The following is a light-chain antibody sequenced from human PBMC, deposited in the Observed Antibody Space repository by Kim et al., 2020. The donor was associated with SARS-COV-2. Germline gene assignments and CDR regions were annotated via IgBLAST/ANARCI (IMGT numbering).Light chain of an antibody. CDR1: QSLDSRY. J-gene: IGKJ2*01. Sequence: SQGKRATHSCRDRQSLDSRYLAWYKHKPGQTPRLLIYGASSRATRIPDRFSGSGSGTDFTLTISRLEPEDFAFYYCQQYGSSPYTFGQGTKVDIK. V-gene: IGKV3-20*01. CDR3: QQYGSSPYT. CDR2: GAS.